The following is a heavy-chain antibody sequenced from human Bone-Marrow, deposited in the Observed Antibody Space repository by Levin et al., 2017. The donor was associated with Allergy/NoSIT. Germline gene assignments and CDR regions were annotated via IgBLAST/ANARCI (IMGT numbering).Heavy chain of an antibody. J-gene: IGHJ4*02. Sequence: SQTLSLTCTVSGGSISADYWSWIRQPPGQGLEWIAWISYSGETNYNPSLRSRVTISADTSKNQFSLKLSSVTAADTAVFYCARGGTSSKYFDYWGRGTLVTVSP. D-gene: IGHD1-1*01. CDR3: ARGGTSSKYFDY. CDR1: GGSISADY. V-gene: IGHV4-59*01. CDR2: ISYSGET.